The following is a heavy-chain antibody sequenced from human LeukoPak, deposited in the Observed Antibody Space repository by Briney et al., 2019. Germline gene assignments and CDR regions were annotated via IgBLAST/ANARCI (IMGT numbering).Heavy chain of an antibody. V-gene: IGHV1-69*05. CDR3: ASPPDLNSSSSAGDYFDY. CDR1: GGTFSSYA. D-gene: IGHD6-6*01. CDR2: IITIFGTA. Sequence: ASVKVSCKASGGTFSSYAISWVRQAPGQGLEWMGGIITIFGTANYAQKFQGRVTITTDESTSTAYMELSSLRSEDTAVYYCASPPDLNSSSSAGDYFDYWVQGTLVTVSS. J-gene: IGHJ4*02.